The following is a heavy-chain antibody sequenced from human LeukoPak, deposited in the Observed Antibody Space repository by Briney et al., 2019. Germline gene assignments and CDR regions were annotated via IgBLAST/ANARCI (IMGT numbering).Heavy chain of an antibody. CDR3: ARDERGDYYYYYMDV. Sequence: ASVKVSCKASGYTFTSYYMHWVRQAPGQGLECMGIINPSGGSTSYAQKFQGRVTMTRDMSTSTVYMELSSLRSEDTAVYYCARDERGDYYYYYMDVWGKGTTVTVSS. J-gene: IGHJ6*03. CDR1: GYTFTSYY. CDR2: INPSGGST. D-gene: IGHD3-16*01. V-gene: IGHV1-46*01.